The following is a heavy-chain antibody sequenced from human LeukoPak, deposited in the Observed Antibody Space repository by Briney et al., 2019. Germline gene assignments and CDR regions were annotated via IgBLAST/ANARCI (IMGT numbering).Heavy chain of an antibody. CDR1: GFTFSSYG. D-gene: IGHD3-3*01. CDR3: AKDPSEFWSGYLYYFDY. J-gene: IGHJ4*02. V-gene: IGHV3-30*02. CDR2: IRYDGGIK. Sequence: PGGSLKLSCAASGFTFSSYGIHWVRQAPGKGLEWVAFIRYDGGIKYYADSVKGRFTISRDSSRNTLYLQMNSLRAEDTAVYFCAKDPSEFWSGYLYYFDYWGQGTLVTVSS.